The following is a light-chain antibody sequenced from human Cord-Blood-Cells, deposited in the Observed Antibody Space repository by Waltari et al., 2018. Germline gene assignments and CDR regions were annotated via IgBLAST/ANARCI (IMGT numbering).Light chain of an antibody. CDR3: CSYAGSSTLV. J-gene: IGLJ1*01. V-gene: IGLV2-23*01. CDR1: SSDVGSYKL. Sequence: QSALTQPASVSGSPGQSITISCTGTSSDVGSYKLVSWYQQNPGKAPKLLIYEGSKRPSGGSNRFSGSKSGNTASLTISWLQAEDEADYYCCSYAGSSTLVFGTGTKVTVL. CDR2: EGS.